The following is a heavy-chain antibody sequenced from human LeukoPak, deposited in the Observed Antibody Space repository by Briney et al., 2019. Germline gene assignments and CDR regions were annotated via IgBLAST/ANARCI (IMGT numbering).Heavy chain of an antibody. J-gene: IGHJ3*02. CDR3: ARGERGYSYGYAFDI. V-gene: IGHV4-39*07. D-gene: IGHD5-18*01. CDR2: IYYSGST. Sequence: GSLRLSCAASGFTFSSYAMSWIRQPPGKGLEWIGSIYYSGSTYYNPSLKSRVTISVDTSKNQFSLKLSSVTAADTAVYYCARGERGYSYGYAFDIWGQGTMVTVSS. CDR1: GFTFSSYA.